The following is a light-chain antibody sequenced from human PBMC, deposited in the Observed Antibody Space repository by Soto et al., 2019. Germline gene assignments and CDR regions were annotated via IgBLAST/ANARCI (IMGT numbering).Light chain of an antibody. CDR3: QHRVNGPT. J-gene: IGKJ4*01. CDR2: YVS. V-gene: IGKV3-11*01. Sequence: EIVLTQSPATLSLSPGERATLSCRAGQSVSNYLGWYQQKSGQATRLLISYVSNRATGIPDRFNGSGFGTDFTLTNSSLGPEDFAVYYCQHRVNGPTFVGGTKVEIK. CDR1: QSVSNY.